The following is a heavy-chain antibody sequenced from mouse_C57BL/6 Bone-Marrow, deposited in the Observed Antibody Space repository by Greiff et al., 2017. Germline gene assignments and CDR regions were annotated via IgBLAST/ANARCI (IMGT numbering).Heavy chain of an antibody. J-gene: IGHJ2*01. CDR3: AFYFDY. Sequence: QVQLKQPGAELVKPGASVKLSCKASGYTFTSYWMQWVKQRPGQGLEWIGEIDPSDSYTNYNQKFKGKATLTVDTSSSTAYMQLSSLTSEDSAVYYCAFYFDYWGQGTTLTVSS. CDR2: IDPSDSYT. V-gene: IGHV1-50*01. CDR1: GYTFTSYW.